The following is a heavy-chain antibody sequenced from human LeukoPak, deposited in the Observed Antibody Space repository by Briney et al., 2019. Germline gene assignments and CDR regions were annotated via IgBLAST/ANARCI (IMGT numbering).Heavy chain of an antibody. J-gene: IGHJ3*02. Sequence: GGSLRLSCAASGFTFSSYGMHWVRQAPGKGLEWVAVIWYDGSNKYYADSVKGRFTISRDNSKNTLYLQMNSLRAEDSAVYYCAKRIVGAPYAFDIWGQGTMVTVSS. CDR3: AKRIVGAPYAFDI. D-gene: IGHD1-26*01. CDR2: IWYDGSNK. V-gene: IGHV3-33*06. CDR1: GFTFSSYG.